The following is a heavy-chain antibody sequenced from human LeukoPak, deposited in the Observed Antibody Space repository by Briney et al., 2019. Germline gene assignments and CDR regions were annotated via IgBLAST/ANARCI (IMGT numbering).Heavy chain of an antibody. CDR2: ISSDGSHK. CDR1: GFSFSTYD. V-gene: IGHV3-30*18. CDR3: AKGSIDWYYFDY. Sequence: GGSLRLSCAASGFSFSTYDMHWVRQAPGKGLWWVAVISSDGSHKYWADSVKGRFTISRDNSKNTVYLQMNSLRAEDTAVYYCAKGSIDWYYFDYWGQGTLVTVSS. J-gene: IGHJ4*02. D-gene: IGHD3-9*01.